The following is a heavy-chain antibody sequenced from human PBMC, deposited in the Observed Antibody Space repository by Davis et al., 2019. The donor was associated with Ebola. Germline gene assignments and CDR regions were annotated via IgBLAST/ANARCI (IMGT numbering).Heavy chain of an antibody. V-gene: IGHV3-11*04. CDR3: ASTPGWYFHH. J-gene: IGHJ1*01. CDR1: GFTFSDYY. CDR2: IGPSGNSF. D-gene: IGHD2-15*01. Sequence: GESLKISCEVSGFTFSDYYMSWIRQAPGKGLEWIAYIGPSGNSFYCADSVKGRFTISRDNAKNSLYLQMNSLRVEDTAVYYCASTPGWYFHHWGQGTLVSVSS.